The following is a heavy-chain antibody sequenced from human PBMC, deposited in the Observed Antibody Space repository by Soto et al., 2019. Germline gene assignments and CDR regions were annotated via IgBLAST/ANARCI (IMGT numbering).Heavy chain of an antibody. CDR2: IIPIFGTA. CDR1: GGTFSSYA. D-gene: IGHD2-2*01. CDR3: ARDGGDIVLVPAAHYYYYYGMDV. V-gene: IGHV1-69*13. J-gene: IGHJ6*02. Sequence: GASVKLSCKASGGTFSSYAISWVRQAPGQGLEWMGGIIPIFGTANYAQKFQGRVTITADESTSTAYMELSSLRSEDTAVYYCARDGGDIVLVPAAHYYYYYGMDVWGQGTTVTVSS.